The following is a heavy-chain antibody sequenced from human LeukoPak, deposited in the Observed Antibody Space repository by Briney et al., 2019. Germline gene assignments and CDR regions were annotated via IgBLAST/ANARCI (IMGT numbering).Heavy chain of an antibody. Sequence: GGSLRLSCAASGFTFSSYGMHWVRQAPGEGLEWVAFIRYDGSNKYYADSVKGRFTISRDNSKNTLYLQMNSLRAEDTAVYYCAKGYYGSGSYYIFDYWGQGTLVTVSS. CDR1: GFTFSSYG. CDR2: IRYDGSNK. V-gene: IGHV3-30*02. D-gene: IGHD3-10*01. J-gene: IGHJ4*02. CDR3: AKGYYGSGSYYIFDY.